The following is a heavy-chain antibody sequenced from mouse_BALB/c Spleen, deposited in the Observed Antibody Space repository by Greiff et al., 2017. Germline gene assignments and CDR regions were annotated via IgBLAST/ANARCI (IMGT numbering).Heavy chain of an antibody. Sequence: EVQLVESGGGLVKPGGSLKLSCAASGFTFSDYYMYWVRQTPEKRLEWVATISDGGSYTYYPDSVKGRFTISRDNAKNNLYLQMSSLKSEDTAMYYCAREGGYDERGFAYWGQGTLVTVSA. D-gene: IGHD2-2*01. CDR3: AREGGYDERGFAY. V-gene: IGHV5-4*02. CDR2: ISDGGSYT. J-gene: IGHJ3*01. CDR1: GFTFSDYY.